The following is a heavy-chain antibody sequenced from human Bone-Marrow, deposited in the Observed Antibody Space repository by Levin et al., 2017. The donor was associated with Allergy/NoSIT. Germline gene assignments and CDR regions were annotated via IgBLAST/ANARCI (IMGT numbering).Heavy chain of an antibody. Sequence: PSETLSLTCTVSGGSISSRDYYWSWIRQHPGTGLEWIGYIYYSGSPYYNPSLTGRLTVSVDTSKNQFSLKLGSGTAADTAVYYCARVSTVIRGVKKGRWFDPWGQGTLVTVSA. D-gene: IGHD3-10*01. CDR3: ARVSTVIRGVKKGRWFDP. CDR2: IYYSGSP. CDR1: GGSISSRDYY. J-gene: IGHJ5*02. V-gene: IGHV4-31*03.